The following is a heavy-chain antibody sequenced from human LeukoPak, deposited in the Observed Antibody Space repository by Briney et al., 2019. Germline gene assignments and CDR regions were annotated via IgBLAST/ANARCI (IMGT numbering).Heavy chain of an antibody. D-gene: IGHD1-26*01. J-gene: IGHJ4*02. CDR1: GYSFSDFW. CDR3: ARRRDLYSGSYYPFDY. CDR2: IYPGDSDA. V-gene: IGHV5-51*01. Sequence: GESLKISCKGSGYSFSDFWIVWVRQMPGQGLEWMGIIYPGDSDARYSPSFQGQVTISADKSISTAYLQWGSLKASDTAMYYCARRRDLYSGSYYPFDYWGQGTLVTVSS.